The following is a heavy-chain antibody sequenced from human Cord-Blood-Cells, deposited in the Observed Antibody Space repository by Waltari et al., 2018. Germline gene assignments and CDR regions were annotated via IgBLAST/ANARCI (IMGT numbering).Heavy chain of an antibody. J-gene: IGHJ5*02. CDR3: ATVDYGDYVARYSGFDP. Sequence: QVQLVQSGAEVKKPGASVKVSCKVSGYTLTELSMHWVRQAPGTGLEWIGGFDPEDGETIYAQKFQGRVTMTEDTSTDTAYMELSSLRSEDTAVYYCATVDYGDYVARYSGFDPWGQGTLVTVSS. CDR2: FDPEDGET. D-gene: IGHD4-17*01. V-gene: IGHV1-24*01. CDR1: GYTLTELS.